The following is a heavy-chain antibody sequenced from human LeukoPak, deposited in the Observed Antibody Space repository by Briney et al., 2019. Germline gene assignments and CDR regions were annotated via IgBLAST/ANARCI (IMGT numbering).Heavy chain of an antibody. J-gene: IGHJ4*02. D-gene: IGHD5-18*01. CDR1: GFTFKRYH. Sequence: GGSLRLSCAASGFTFKRYHMSWVRQAPGKGLDWVSSIDGGGTNTYYADSVKGRFTISRDNSKNTLYLQMNSLRAEDTAVYYCAKDRQLWFGSDYFDYWGQGTLVTVSS. V-gene: IGHV3-23*01. CDR3: AKDRQLWFGSDYFDY. CDR2: IDGGGTNT.